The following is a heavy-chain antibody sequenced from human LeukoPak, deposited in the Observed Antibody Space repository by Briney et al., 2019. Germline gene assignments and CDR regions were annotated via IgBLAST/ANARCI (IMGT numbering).Heavy chain of an antibody. Sequence: GGSLRLSCAAPGFTFSSYAMNWVRQAPGKGLEWVSSISSSSSYIYYADSVKGRFTISRDNARNSLYLQMNSLRAEDTAVYYCARVGYSYGYPQYYYGMDVWGQGTTVTVSS. CDR1: GFTFSSYA. CDR2: ISSSSSYI. J-gene: IGHJ6*02. V-gene: IGHV3-21*01. D-gene: IGHD5-18*01. CDR3: ARVGYSYGYPQYYYGMDV.